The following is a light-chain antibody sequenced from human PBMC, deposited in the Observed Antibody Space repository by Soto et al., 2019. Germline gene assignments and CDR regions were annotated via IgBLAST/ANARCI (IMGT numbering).Light chain of an antibody. CDR3: GSYTSSSSYV. V-gene: IGLV2-14*01. Sequence: QSALTQPASVSGSPGQSITISCTGTSSEVGGYNYVSWYQQHPGKAPKLMIYDVSNRPSGVSNRFSGSNSGNTASLTISGLQADDEADYYCGSYTSSSSYVCGTGTKVTGL. CDR2: DVS. CDR1: SSEVGGYNY. J-gene: IGLJ1*01.